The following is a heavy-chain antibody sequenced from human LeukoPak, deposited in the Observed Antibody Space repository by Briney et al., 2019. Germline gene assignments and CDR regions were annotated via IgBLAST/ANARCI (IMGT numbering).Heavy chain of an antibody. CDR1: GFTFSSYS. V-gene: IGHV3-33*01. CDR2: ILNDGSQE. CDR3: ARDDALGDNALDI. Sequence: GGSLRLSCAASGFTFSSYSMHWVRQAPGKGLEWVAVILNDGSQEKYADSVKGRFTISRDNSKNTLFLQMNSLRAEDTAVYYCARDDALGDNALDIWGQGTMVTVSS. D-gene: IGHD3-16*01. J-gene: IGHJ3*02.